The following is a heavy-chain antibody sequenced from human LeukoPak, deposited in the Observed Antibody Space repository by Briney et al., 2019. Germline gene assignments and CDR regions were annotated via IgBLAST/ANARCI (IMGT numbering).Heavy chain of an antibody. D-gene: IGHD3-9*01. J-gene: IGHJ4*02. CDR3: ARHHDILTGYPKHLDY. Sequence: SGTLSLTCEVSGASISSSYYWSWIRQPPGKGLEWIGYIYYSGSTNYNPSLKSRVTISVDTSKNQFSLKLSSVTAADTAVYYCARHHDILTGYPKHLDYWAREPWSPSPQ. CDR2: IYYSGST. V-gene: IGHV4-59*08. CDR1: GASISSSYY.